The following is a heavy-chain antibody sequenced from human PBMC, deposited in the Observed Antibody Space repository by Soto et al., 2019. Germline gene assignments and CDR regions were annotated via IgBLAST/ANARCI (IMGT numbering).Heavy chain of an antibody. CDR3: ARRSSGWYFDY. Sequence: EVQLLESGGGLVQPGGSLRLSCAASEFTFSSYAMSWVRQAPGKGLEWVSAISGSGGSTYYADSVKGLFTISRDNSKNTLYLQVNSLRAEDTAVYYCARRSSGWYFDYWGQGTLVTVSS. CDR2: ISGSGGST. D-gene: IGHD6-19*01. J-gene: IGHJ4*02. V-gene: IGHV3-23*01. CDR1: EFTFSSYA.